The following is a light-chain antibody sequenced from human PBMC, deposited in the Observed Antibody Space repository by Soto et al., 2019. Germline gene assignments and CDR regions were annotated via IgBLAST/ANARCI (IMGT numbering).Light chain of an antibody. CDR3: QQGYTSAIT. V-gene: IGKV1-12*01. Sequence: DIQMTQSPSSVSASVGHRVTVSCRASQVISSWLAWYQQKPGKAPKFLIYAASNLQSGVPSRFSGSGSGTDFTLTVNSLQPEDFATYYCQQGYTSAITVGQGTRLDIK. CDR1: QVISSW. CDR2: AAS. J-gene: IGKJ5*01.